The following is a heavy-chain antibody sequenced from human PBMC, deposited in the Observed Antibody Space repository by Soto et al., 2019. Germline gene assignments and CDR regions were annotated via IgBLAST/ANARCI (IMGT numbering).Heavy chain of an antibody. CDR1: GFTFSSYG. D-gene: IGHD5-12*01. Sequence: QVQLVESGGGVVQPGRSLRLSCAASGFTFSSYGMHWVRQAPGKGLEWVAVIWYDGSNKYYADSVKGRFTISRDNSKNTLYLQMNSLRAEDTAVYYCARGFSGEMATTDYWGQGTLVTVSS. J-gene: IGHJ4*02. CDR2: IWYDGSNK. CDR3: ARGFSGEMATTDY. V-gene: IGHV3-33*01.